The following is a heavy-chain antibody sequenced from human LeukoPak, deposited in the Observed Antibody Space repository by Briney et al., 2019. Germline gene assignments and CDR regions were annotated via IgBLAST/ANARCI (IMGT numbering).Heavy chain of an antibody. V-gene: IGHV3-53*01. CDR1: GFTVSSNY. CDR3: AREVVRGVVDY. Sequence: GGSLRLSCAASGFTVSSNYMSWVRQAPGKGLEWVSVIYSGGSTYYRDPVKGRFTISRDNSKNTLYLQMKSLRAEDTAVYYCAREVVRGVVDYWGQGTLVTVSS. CDR2: IYSGGST. J-gene: IGHJ4*02. D-gene: IGHD3-10*01.